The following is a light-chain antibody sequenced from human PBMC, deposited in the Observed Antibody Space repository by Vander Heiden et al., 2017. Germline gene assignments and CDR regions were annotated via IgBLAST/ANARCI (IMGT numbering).Light chain of an antibody. CDR2: NAS. Sequence: EIVLPQSPATLSLSPGARATLSCRDSQSLSSYLAWYQQRPGQAPRLLIYNASNRATGIPARFSGSGSGTDFTLTISSLEPEDFAVYYCQQRSNWPPSWTLGQGTKVEIK. CDR1: QSLSSY. CDR3: QQRSNWPPSWT. V-gene: IGKV3-11*01. J-gene: IGKJ1*01.